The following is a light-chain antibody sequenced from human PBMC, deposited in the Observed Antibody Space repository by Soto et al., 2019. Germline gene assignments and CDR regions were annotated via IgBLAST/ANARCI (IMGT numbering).Light chain of an antibody. CDR1: SSDVGSYNL. CDR2: EGS. J-gene: IGLJ2*01. Sequence: QSVLTQPASVSGSPGQSITISCTGTSSDVGSYNLVSWYQQHPGKAPKLMIYEGSRRPSGVSNRFSGSKSDNTASLTISGLQAEDEADYYCCSYVRGNTLVFGGGTKDTVL. V-gene: IGLV2-23*01. CDR3: CSYVRGNTLV.